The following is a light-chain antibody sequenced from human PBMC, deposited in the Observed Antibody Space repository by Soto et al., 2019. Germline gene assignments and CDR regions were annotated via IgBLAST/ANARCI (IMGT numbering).Light chain of an antibody. CDR2: GAS. CDR3: QQSYSTPPT. V-gene: IGKV1-39*01. Sequence: DIQMTQTPPSLSLSVGDRVTITCRASQDISNSLNWYQQKPGKSPRALIYGASSLESGVPSRFSGRGSGTDFTLSISSLQPEDFATYYCQQSYSTPPTFGQGTKVEIK. CDR1: QDISNS. J-gene: IGKJ1*01.